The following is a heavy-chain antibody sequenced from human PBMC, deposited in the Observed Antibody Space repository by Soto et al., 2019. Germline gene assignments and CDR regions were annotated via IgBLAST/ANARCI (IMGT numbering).Heavy chain of an antibody. CDR3: AAHSSSSRFYFDY. J-gene: IGHJ4*02. CDR1: GYTFTSYA. CDR2: INAGNGNT. V-gene: IGHV1-3*01. D-gene: IGHD6-6*01. Sequence: ASVKVSCKASGYTFTSYAMHWVRQAPGQRLEWMGWINAGNGNTKYSQKFQGRVTITRDTSASTAYMEPSSLRSEDTAVYYCAAHSSSSRFYFDYWGQGTLVTVSS.